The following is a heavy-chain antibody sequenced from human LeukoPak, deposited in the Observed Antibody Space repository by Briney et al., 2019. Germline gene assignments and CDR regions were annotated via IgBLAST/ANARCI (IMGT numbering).Heavy chain of an antibody. Sequence: GGSLRLSCAASGFTFSSYWMHWVRQAPGKGLVWVSRINSDGSSTSYADSVKGRFTISRDNSENTLYLQMNSLRAEDTAVYYCAREGFAAASDIWGQGTMVTVSS. CDR1: GFTFSSYW. V-gene: IGHV3-74*01. CDR2: INSDGSST. CDR3: AREGFAAASDI. J-gene: IGHJ3*02. D-gene: IGHD2-15*01.